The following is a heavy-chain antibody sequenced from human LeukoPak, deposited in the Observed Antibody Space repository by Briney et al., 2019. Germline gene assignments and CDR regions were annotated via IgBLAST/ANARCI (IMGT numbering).Heavy chain of an antibody. CDR1: GGSLSDYY. V-gene: IGHV4-34*01. D-gene: IGHD1-26*01. CDR3: VGLTVGSMTVDY. J-gene: IGHJ4*02. Sequence: SETLSLTCAVYGGSLSDYYWTWIRQPPGRGLEWIGEIDHEGNTNYSPSLKSRVTISVDTSKNQFSLRVTSVTAADTAVYFCVGLTVGSMTVDYWGQGALVSVSS. CDR2: IDHEGNT.